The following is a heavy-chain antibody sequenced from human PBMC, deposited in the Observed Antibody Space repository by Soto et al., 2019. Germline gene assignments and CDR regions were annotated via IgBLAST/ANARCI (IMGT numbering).Heavy chain of an antibody. J-gene: IGHJ4*02. D-gene: IGHD3-10*01. V-gene: IGHV1-3*01. CDR1: GYTFTSYT. CDR2: INAGNGRE. CDR3: AGGGGWVGEASFDT. Sequence: QVQLEQSGAEVKKPGASVKVSCQTSGYTFTSYTLHWVRQAPGQGLEWLGWINAGNGREKYSQRFQDRVSLSTDRPTSTAFREIRDPRSEATAVFYWAGGGGWVGEASFDTWGQGTLVIVSS.